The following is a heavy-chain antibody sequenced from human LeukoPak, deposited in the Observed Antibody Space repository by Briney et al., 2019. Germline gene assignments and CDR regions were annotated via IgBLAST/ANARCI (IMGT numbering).Heavy chain of an antibody. CDR2: ISSSSSYI. V-gene: IGHV3-21*01. CDR3: AREGAYCSSTSCPIDY. Sequence: GGSLRLSCAASGFTFSSYSMNWVRQAPGKGLEWVSSISSSSSYIYYADSVKGRFTISRDNAKNSLYLQMNSLRAEDTAVYYCAREGAYCSSTSCPIDYWGQGTLVTVSS. D-gene: IGHD2-2*01. CDR1: GFTFSSYS. J-gene: IGHJ4*02.